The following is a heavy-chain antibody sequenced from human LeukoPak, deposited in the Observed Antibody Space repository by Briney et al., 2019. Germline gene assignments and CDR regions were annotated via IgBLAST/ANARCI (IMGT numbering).Heavy chain of an antibody. CDR3: ASGAAYGYKDY. D-gene: IGHD5-24*01. CDR2: INPNSGGT. CDR1: GYTFIDYA. V-gene: IGHV1-2*02. J-gene: IGHJ4*02. Sequence: ASVKVSCKASGYTFIDYAMNWVRQAPGQGLEWMGWINPNSGGTNYAQKFQGRVTTARDTSISTAYMELSRLRSDDTAVYYCASGAAYGYKDYWGQGTLVTVSS.